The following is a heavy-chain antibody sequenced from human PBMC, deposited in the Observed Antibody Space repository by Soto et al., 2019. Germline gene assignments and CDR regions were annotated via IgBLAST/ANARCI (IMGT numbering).Heavy chain of an antibody. CDR1: GLTFSSYW. V-gene: IGHV3-7*01. CDR2: IKQDGSEK. Sequence: EVQLVESGGGLVQPGGSLRLSCAASGLTFSSYWMSWVRQAPGKGLEWVANIKQDGSEKYYVDSVKGRFTISRDNAKNSLYMQMNSLRAEDTAVYYCARDATVVVPAASNYYYYYYRDVWGKGTTVTVSS. CDR3: ARDATVVVPAASNYYYYYYRDV. D-gene: IGHD2-2*01. J-gene: IGHJ6*03.